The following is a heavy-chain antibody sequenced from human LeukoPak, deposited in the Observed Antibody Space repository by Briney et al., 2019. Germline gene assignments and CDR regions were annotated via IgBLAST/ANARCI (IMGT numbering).Heavy chain of an antibody. CDR3: AKEDGRGRHFDY. D-gene: IGHD3-16*01. CDR2: INWYSGTI. J-gene: IGHJ4*02. CDR1: GFTFEDYA. V-gene: IGHV3-9*01. Sequence: PGRSLRILCRASGFTFEDYATQWVRPAPGKGLEWVSSINWYSGTIGHGDSVKGRFTISRDNAQNSLYLQMNSLRAKDTALYYCAKEDGRGRHFDYWGQGALGTVSS.